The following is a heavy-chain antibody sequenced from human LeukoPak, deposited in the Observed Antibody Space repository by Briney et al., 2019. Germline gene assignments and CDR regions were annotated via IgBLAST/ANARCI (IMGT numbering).Heavy chain of an antibody. D-gene: IGHD6-19*01. V-gene: IGHV3-48*03. CDR2: NSDRGSTI. CDR1: GFTFSSYE. J-gene: IGHJ3*02. CDR3: ASEQSGWYLGFDI. Sequence: GGSLRLSCEASGFTFSSYEMNWVRQAPGKGLEWVSYNSDRGSTIFYADSVKGRFTISRDNAKNSLYLQMDSRRADDTGVCYCASEQSGWYLGFDIWGQGTMVTVSS.